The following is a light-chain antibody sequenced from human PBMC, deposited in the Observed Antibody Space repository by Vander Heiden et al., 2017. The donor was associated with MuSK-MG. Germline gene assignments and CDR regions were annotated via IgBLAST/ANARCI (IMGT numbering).Light chain of an antibody. CDR2: KDS. CDR3: QAWDSSNVV. Sequence: SFELTPPPSVSVSHGPTARLTCSGATLGVKSACWYQQKPVQSPVLVIYKDSKRPSGIPVRFSGSNTGNTATLTIGGTQDMDEADYYWQAWDSSNVVFGGGTKLTVL. J-gene: IGLJ2*01. CDR1: TLGVKS. V-gene: IGLV3-1*01.